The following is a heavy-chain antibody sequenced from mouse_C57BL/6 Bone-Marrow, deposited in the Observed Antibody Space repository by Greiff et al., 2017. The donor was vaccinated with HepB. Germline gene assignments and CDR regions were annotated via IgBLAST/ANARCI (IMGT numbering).Heavy chain of an antibody. CDR2: INPGSGGT. D-gene: IGHD2-1*01. J-gene: IGHJ1*03. CDR1: GYAFTNYL. V-gene: IGHV1-54*01. CDR3: ALYGNHWYFDV. Sequence: QVQLQQSGAELVRPGTSVKVSCKASGYAFTNYLIEWVKQRPGQGLEWIGVINPGSGGTNYNEKFKGKATLTADKSSSTAYMPLSSLTSEDSAVSFCALYGNHWYFDVWGTGTTVTVSS.